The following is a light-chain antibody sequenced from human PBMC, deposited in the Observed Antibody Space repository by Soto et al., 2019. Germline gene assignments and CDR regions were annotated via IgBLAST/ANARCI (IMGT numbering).Light chain of an antibody. CDR1: QNVPRRY. Sequence: EFVLTQSPGTLSLSPGESATLYCRASQNVPRRYLAWYQQLPGQAPRLLIEGASSRATGIPDRFSGSGSGTDFTLTISRLEPEDFAVYYCQQYNSWPPYTFGQGTNVEIK. V-gene: IGKV3-20*01. CDR2: GAS. CDR3: QQYNSWPPYT. J-gene: IGKJ2*01.